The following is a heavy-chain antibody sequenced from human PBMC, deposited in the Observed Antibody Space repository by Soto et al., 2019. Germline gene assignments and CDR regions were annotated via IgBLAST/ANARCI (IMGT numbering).Heavy chain of an antibody. Sequence: GESLKISCKGSGYTFTSYWIGWVRQVPGKGLEWMGIINPGDSDIRYSPSFQGQVTISADKSISTAYLQWSSLKASDTAMYYCARHPGKNTIFGVARNYYGMDVWGQGTTVTVSS. CDR3: ARHPGKNTIFGVARNYYGMDV. V-gene: IGHV5-51*01. D-gene: IGHD3-3*01. CDR2: INPGDSDI. CDR1: GYTFTSYW. J-gene: IGHJ6*02.